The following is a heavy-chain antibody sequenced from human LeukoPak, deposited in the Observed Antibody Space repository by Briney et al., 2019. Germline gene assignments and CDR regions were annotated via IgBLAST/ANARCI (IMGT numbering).Heavy chain of an antibody. Sequence: GVPLKISCKGSGSSFTSYWIGWVGRMPAKGLEWMGIMYPGDSDTRYSPSFQGQVTISADKSLRTPSLRWSSLKASDTAMYYCARHRGSYYFDYWGQGTLVTVSS. CDR1: GSSFTSYW. CDR2: MYPGDSDT. J-gene: IGHJ4*02. D-gene: IGHD1-26*01. V-gene: IGHV5-51*01. CDR3: ARHRGSYYFDY.